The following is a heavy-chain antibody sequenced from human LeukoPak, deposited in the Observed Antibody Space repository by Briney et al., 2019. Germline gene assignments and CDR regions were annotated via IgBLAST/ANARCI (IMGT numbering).Heavy chain of an antibody. J-gene: IGHJ5*02. CDR1: GYSISSGYS. V-gene: IGHV4-38-2*02. CDR2: IYHSGSI. CDR3: ARDAGLLWFGELLSSGVWFDP. Sequence: SETLSLTCTVSGYSISSGYSWGWIRQPPGKGLEWIGSIYHSGSIYSNPSLKSRVTISVDTSKNQFSLKLSSVTAADTAVYYCARDAGLLWFGELLSSGVWFDPWGQGTLVTVSS. D-gene: IGHD3-10*01.